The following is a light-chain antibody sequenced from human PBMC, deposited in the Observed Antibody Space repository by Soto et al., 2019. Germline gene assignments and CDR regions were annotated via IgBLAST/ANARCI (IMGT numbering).Light chain of an antibody. CDR1: SSDVGDYDY. CDR2: DVS. V-gene: IGLV2-14*03. CDR3: SSYSSSGTLYV. J-gene: IGLJ1*01. Sequence: QSALTQPASVSGSPGQSVTISCTGSSSDVGDYDYVAWYQQHPDKAPKLMIFDVSSRPSGVSNRFSGSKSGSTASLTISGLQAEDEADYCCSSYSSSGTLYVFGPGTKLTVL.